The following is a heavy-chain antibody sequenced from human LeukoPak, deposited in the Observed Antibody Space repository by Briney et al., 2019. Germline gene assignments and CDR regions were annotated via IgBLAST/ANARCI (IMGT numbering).Heavy chain of an antibody. CDR1: GGSINNGGYY. CDR2: IYYSGST. D-gene: IGHD3-22*01. CDR3: ARLAPYYSDSSGYTYYFDY. J-gene: IGHJ4*02. Sequence: SETLSLTCTVSGGSINNGGYYWSWIRQHPGKGLEWIGYIYYSGSTTYNPSLKTRVTISVDTSKNQFSLKLSSVTAADTAVYYCARLAPYYSDSSGYTYYFDYWGQGTLVTVSS. V-gene: IGHV4-31*03.